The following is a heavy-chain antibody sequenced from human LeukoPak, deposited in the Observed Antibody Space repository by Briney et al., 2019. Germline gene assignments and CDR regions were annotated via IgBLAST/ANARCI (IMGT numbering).Heavy chain of an antibody. J-gene: IGHJ4*02. Sequence: AGGSLRLSCAASGFTFSSYSMNWVRQAPGKGLEWVSSISSSSSYIYYADSVKGRFTISRDNAKNSLYLQMNSLRAEDTAVYYCARVRVVTISAGLLPADYCGQGTLVTVSS. D-gene: IGHD5-24*01. CDR3: ARVRVVTISAGLLPADY. CDR2: ISSSSSYI. CDR1: GFTFSSYS. V-gene: IGHV3-21*01.